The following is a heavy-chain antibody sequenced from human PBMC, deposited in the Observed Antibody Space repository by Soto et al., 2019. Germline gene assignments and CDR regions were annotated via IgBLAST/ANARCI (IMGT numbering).Heavy chain of an antibody. Sequence: QVQLVQSGAEVKKPGSSVKVSCKASGGTFSSYAISWVRQAPGQGLEWMGGIIPIFGTANYAQKFQGRVTITADKSTSTAYMELRSLRAEDTALYYCSTVEMATIVRTDFDYWGQGTLVNVSS. CDR2: IIPIFGTA. CDR1: GGTFSSYA. CDR3: STVEMATIVRTDFDY. D-gene: IGHD5-12*01. J-gene: IGHJ4*02. V-gene: IGHV1-69*06.